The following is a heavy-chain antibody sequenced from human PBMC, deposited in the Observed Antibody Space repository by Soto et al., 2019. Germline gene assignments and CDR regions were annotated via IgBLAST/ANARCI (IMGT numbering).Heavy chain of an antibody. Sequence: QVQLVQSGAEVKKPGASVKVSCKASGYTFTSYGISWVRQAPGQGLEWMGWISAYKGNTNYAQKLQGRVTMTTDTSTSTAYMELRSLRSDDTAVYYCARADDYVDYLFHPDYWGQGTLVTVFS. CDR1: GYTFTSYG. CDR3: ARADDYVDYLFHPDY. J-gene: IGHJ4*02. V-gene: IGHV1-18*01. CDR2: ISAYKGNT. D-gene: IGHD4-17*01.